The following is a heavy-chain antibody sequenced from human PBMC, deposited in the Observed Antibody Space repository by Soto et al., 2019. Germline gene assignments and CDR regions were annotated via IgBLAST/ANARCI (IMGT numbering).Heavy chain of an antibody. V-gene: IGHV4-31*03. Sequence: PSETLSLTCSVSGGSITSGGYYWNWIRQHPGKGLEWIGYIYYGGITYYNPSLKSRITISVDTSKNQFSLKLSSVTAADTAVYYCARNYGYGPVTMVRGVSAHNWFDPWGQGTLVTVSS. D-gene: IGHD3-10*01. CDR2: IYYGGIT. CDR1: GGSITSGGYY. CDR3: ARNYGYGPVTMVRGVSAHNWFDP. J-gene: IGHJ5*02.